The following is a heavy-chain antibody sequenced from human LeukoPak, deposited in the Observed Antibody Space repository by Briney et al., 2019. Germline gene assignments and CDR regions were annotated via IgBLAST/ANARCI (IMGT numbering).Heavy chain of an antibody. Sequence: PSETLSLTCAVSGYSISSGYYWGWIRQPPGKGLEWIGSIYHSGNTYHNPSLKSRVTISVDTSKNQFSLKLSSVTAADTAVYYCARDGSFYGHLDYWGQGTLVTVSS. J-gene: IGHJ4*02. CDR2: IYHSGNT. V-gene: IGHV4-38-2*02. CDR1: GYSISSGYY. D-gene: IGHD4-17*01. CDR3: ARDGSFYGHLDY.